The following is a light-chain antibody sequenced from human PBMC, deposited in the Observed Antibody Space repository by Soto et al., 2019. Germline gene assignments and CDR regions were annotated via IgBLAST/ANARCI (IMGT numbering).Light chain of an antibody. Sequence: QSALTQPASVSGSPGQSITISCAGTSSDLGAYKYVSWYQQHPDKAPKLILYEVSRRPSGVSNRFSGSKSGNTASLTISGLLAEGEADYSCSSYTNTSTLVFGTGTKVTVL. CDR3: SSYTNTSTLV. CDR1: SSDLGAYKY. CDR2: EVS. J-gene: IGLJ1*01. V-gene: IGLV2-14*03.